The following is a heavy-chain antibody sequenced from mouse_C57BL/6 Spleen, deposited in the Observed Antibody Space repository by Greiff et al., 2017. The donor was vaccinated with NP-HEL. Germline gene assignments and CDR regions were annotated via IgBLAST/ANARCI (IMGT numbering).Heavy chain of an antibody. J-gene: IGHJ4*01. V-gene: IGHV1-82*01. CDR2: IYPGDGDT. CDR1: GYAFSSSW. CDR3: ARGTYNDYDRDYALDY. Sequence: VQLQQSGPELVKPGASVKISCKASGYAFSSSWMNWVKQRPGKGLEWIGRIYPGDGDTNYNGKFKGKATLTADKSSSTAYMQLSSLTSEDSAVYFCARGTYNDYDRDYALDYWGQGTSVTVSS. D-gene: IGHD2-4*01.